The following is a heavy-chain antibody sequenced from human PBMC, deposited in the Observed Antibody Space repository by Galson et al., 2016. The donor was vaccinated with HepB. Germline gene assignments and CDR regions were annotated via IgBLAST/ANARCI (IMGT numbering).Heavy chain of an antibody. CDR1: GYSFTNNV. V-gene: IGHV1-3*01. CDR3: ARSAGQSAFDY. D-gene: IGHD6-19*01. Sequence: SVKVSCKASGYSFTNNVIHWVRQAPGQRLEWMGWINAGNGVTKYSQKFQGRVTITRDTSARTAYMELSSLRSEDTAGYYCARSAGQSAFDYWGQGTLVTVSS. J-gene: IGHJ4*02. CDR2: INAGNGVT.